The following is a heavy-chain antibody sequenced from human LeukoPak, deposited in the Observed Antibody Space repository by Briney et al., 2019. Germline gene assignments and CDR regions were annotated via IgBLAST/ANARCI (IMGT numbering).Heavy chain of an antibody. CDR3: TGANFLYCSSSTCLFDY. D-gene: IGHD2-2*01. Sequence: ASVKVSCKASGYTFTDYYMHWVRQAPGQGFEWMGWINPNDGDTNYAQKFQGRVTMTRDTSISTAHMEVSRLRSDDTAVYYCTGANFLYCSSSTCLFDYWGQGTLVTVSS. CDR1: GYTFTDYY. CDR2: INPNDGDT. V-gene: IGHV1-2*02. J-gene: IGHJ4*02.